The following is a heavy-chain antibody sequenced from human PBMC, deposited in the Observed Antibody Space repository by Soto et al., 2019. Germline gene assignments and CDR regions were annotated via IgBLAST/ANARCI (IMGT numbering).Heavy chain of an antibody. V-gene: IGHV1-18*01. J-gene: IGHJ6*02. Sequence: ASVKVSCKASGYTFTSYGISWGRQAPGQGLEWMGWISAYNGNTNYAQKLQGRVTMTTDTSTSTAYMELSSLRSEDTAVYYCARGDYDFWSGEYYYYGMDVWGQGTTVTVSS. CDR2: ISAYNGNT. CDR3: ARGDYDFWSGEYYYYGMDV. D-gene: IGHD3-3*01. CDR1: GYTFTSYG.